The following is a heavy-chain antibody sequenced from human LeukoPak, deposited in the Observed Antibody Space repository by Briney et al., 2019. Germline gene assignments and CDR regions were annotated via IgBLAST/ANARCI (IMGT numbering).Heavy chain of an antibody. CDR2: ISSSSSYI. J-gene: IGHJ2*01. D-gene: IGHD5-18*01. CDR1: GFTFSSYS. Sequence: GGSLRLSCAASGFTFSSYSMNWVRQAPGKGLEWVSSISSSSSYIYYADSVKGRFTISRDNAKNSLYLQMNSLRAEDTAVYYCAISAMVTDWYFDLWGRGTLVTVSS. CDR3: AISAMVTDWYFDL. V-gene: IGHV3-21*04.